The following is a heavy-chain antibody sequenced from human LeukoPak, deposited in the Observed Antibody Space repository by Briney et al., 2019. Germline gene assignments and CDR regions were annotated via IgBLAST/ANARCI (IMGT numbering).Heavy chain of an antibody. D-gene: IGHD6-13*01. J-gene: IGHJ3*02. Sequence: ASVKVSCKASGYTFTSYYMHWVRQAPGQGLEWMGIINPSGGSTSYAQKFQGRVTMNRDMSTSTVYMELSSLRSEDTAVYYCARRTGYTRGAFDIWGQGTMVTVSS. CDR2: INPSGGST. CDR3: ARRTGYTRGAFDI. CDR1: GYTFTSYY. V-gene: IGHV1-46*01.